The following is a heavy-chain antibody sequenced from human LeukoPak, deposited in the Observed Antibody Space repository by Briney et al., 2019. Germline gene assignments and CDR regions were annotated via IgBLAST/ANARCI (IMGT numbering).Heavy chain of an antibody. CDR3: AVTYSYCSSTSCYDAFDI. V-gene: IGHV1-8*01. J-gene: IGHJ3*02. Sequence: ASVKVSCKASGYTFTSYDINWVRQATGQGLELMGWMNPNSGNTGYAQKFQGRVTMTRNTSISTAYMELSSLRSEDTAVYYCAVTYSYCSSTSCYDAFDIWGQGTMVTVSS. CDR1: GYTFTSYD. CDR2: MNPNSGNT. D-gene: IGHD2-2*01.